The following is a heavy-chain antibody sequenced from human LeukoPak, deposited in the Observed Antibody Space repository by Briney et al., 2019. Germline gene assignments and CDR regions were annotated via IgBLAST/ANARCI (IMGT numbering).Heavy chain of an antibody. D-gene: IGHD1-26*01. CDR1: GYTFTGYY. Sequence: GASVKVSCKASGYTFTGYYMHWVRQAPGQGLEWMGWINPNSGGTNYAQKFQGRVTMTRDTSISTAYMELRSLRSDDTAVYYCARDGRGVRYAFDIWGQGTMVTVSS. J-gene: IGHJ3*02. CDR2: INPNSGGT. V-gene: IGHV1-2*02. CDR3: ARDGRGVRYAFDI.